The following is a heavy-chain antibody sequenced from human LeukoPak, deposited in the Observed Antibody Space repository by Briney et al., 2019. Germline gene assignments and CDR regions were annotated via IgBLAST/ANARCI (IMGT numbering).Heavy chain of an antibody. CDR1: GYTFTSYY. D-gene: IGHD3-22*01. V-gene: IGHV1-46*01. CDR3: ARDRAGYYYDIDY. CDR2: INPSGGST. J-gene: IGHJ4*02. Sequence: GASVHVSCKSSGYTFTSYYMHWVRPPPGQGLAWMGIINPSGGSTTYAQKFQGSVTMTRDTSTSTVYMELSSLRSEDTAVYYCARDRAGYYYDIDYWGQGTLVTVSS.